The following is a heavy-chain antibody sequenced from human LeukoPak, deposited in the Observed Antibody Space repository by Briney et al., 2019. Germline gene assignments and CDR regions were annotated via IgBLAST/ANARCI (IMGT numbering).Heavy chain of an antibody. J-gene: IGHJ4*02. V-gene: IGHV1-69*01. CDR3: ARMGGSGTLDY. CDR2: SIPIFGTA. Sequence: SVKVSCKASGGTFSSYAISWVRQAPGQGLEWMGGSIPIFGTANYAQKFQGRVTITADESTSTAYMELSGLRSEDTAVYYCARMGGSGTLDYWGQGTLVTVSS. D-gene: IGHD3-10*01. CDR1: GGTFSSYA.